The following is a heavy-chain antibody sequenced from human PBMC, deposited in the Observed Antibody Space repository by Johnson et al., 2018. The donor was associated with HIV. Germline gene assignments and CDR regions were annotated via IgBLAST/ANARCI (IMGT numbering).Heavy chain of an antibody. CDR3: AKDPIKRQLVRDDAFDI. Sequence: QVQLVESGGGVVQPGRSLRLSCAASGFTFSNYALHWVRQAPGKGLEWVAVIWSDGSNKYYADSVKGRFTISRDNSKNTLYLQMNSLRAEDTAVYYCAKDPIKRQLVRDDAFDIWGQGTMVTVSS. J-gene: IGHJ3*02. CDR1: GFTFSNYA. D-gene: IGHD6-13*01. V-gene: IGHV3-33*06. CDR2: IWSDGSNK.